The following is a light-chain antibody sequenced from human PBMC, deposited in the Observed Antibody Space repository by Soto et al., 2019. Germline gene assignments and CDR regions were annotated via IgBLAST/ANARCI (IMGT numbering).Light chain of an antibody. CDR1: ESVTDY. Sequence: DIVLTQSPATLSLSPCERGTLSRRASESVTDYLAWYQQKPGQAPRLLVYDVSNRAAGIPTRFSGGGSGTDFTLTVSNVEPEDFAVYYCQQRSDWPWTFGQGTKVDIK. J-gene: IGKJ1*01. V-gene: IGKV3-11*01. CDR3: QQRSDWPWT. CDR2: DVS.